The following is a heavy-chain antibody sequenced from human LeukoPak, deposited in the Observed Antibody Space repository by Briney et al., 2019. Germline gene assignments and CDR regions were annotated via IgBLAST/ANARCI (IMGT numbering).Heavy chain of an antibody. CDR1: GFTFSDYY. J-gene: IGHJ4*02. V-gene: IGHV3-11*04. CDR2: ISSSGTTI. Sequence: GGSLRLSXAASGFTFSDYYMSWIRQAPGKGVEWISYISSSGTTIYYGDSVKGRFTISRDNAKNSLYLQMNSLRAEDTAVYYCARGGYSSGWTLYFDYWGQGTLVTVSS. D-gene: IGHD6-19*01. CDR3: ARGGYSSGWTLYFDY.